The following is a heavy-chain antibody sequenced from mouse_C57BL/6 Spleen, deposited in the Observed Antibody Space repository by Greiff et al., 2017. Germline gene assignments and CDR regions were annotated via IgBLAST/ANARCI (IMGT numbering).Heavy chain of an antibody. CDR2: IYPGDGDT. J-gene: IGHJ2*01. V-gene: IGHV1-80*01. CDR3: ASQGHYYGSSSVGFAY. D-gene: IGHD1-1*01. Sequence: QVQLQQSGAELVKPGASVKISCKASGYAFSSYWMNWVKQRPGKGLEWIGQIYPGDGDTNYNGKFKGKATLTADKSSSTAYMQLSSLTSEDSAVYFCASQGHYYGSSSVGFAYWGQGTTLTVSS. CDR1: GYAFSSYW.